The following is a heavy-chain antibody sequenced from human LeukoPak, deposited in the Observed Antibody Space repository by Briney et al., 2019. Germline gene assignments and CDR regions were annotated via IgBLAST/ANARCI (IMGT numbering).Heavy chain of an antibody. CDR1: GFTFSDYY. CDR2: ISSSGSTI. CDR3: ARADSSGYYPNDY. Sequence: PGGSLRLSCAASGFTFSDYYMSWIRQAPGKGLEWVSYISSSGSTIYYADSVKGRFTISRDNAKNSLYLQMNSLRAEDTAVYYCARADSSGYYPNDYWGQGTLVTVSS. D-gene: IGHD3-22*01. J-gene: IGHJ4*02. V-gene: IGHV3-11*04.